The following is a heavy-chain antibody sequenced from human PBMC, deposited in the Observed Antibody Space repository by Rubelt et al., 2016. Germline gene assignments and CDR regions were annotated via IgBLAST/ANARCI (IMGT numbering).Heavy chain of an antibody. J-gene: IGHJ3*02. CDR3: ARDVGYCSSTSCRSAFDI. Sequence: QVQLQESGPGLVKPSETLSLTCTVSGGSISSGGYYWSWIRQHPGKGLEWIGEINHSGSTNYNPSLKSRVTISVDTSKNQFSLKLSSVTAADTAVYYCARDVGYCSSTSCRSAFDIWGQGTMVTVSS. CDR2: INHSGST. D-gene: IGHD2-2*01. CDR1: GGSISSGGYY. V-gene: IGHV4-31*03.